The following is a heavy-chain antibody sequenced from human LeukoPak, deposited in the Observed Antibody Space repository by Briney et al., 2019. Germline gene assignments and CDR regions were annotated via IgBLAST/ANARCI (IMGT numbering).Heavy chain of an antibody. CDR3: AKDGGYQLPAAAGGSGGLFQH. CDR1: GFTFDDYA. V-gene: IGHV3-9*03. CDR2: ISWNSGNI. J-gene: IGHJ1*01. D-gene: IGHD2-2*01. Sequence: GGSLRLSCAASGFTFDDYAMHWVRQAPGKGLEWVSGISWNSGNIGYADSVKGRFTISRDNAKNSLYLQMNSLRAEDMALYYCAKDGGYQLPAAAGGSGGLFQHWGQGTLVTVSS.